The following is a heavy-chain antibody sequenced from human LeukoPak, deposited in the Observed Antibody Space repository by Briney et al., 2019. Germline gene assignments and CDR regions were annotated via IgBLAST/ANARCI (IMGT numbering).Heavy chain of an antibody. CDR2: ISSNGGST. V-gene: IGHV3-64D*06. J-gene: IGHJ4*02. CDR3: VKGAVGTAPFDY. D-gene: IGHD4-23*01. CDR1: GFTFSSYA. Sequence: GGSLRLSCSASGFTFSSYAMHWVRQAPGKGLEYVSPISSNGGSTYYADSVKGRSTISRDNSKNTLYLQMSSLRAEDTAVYYCVKGAVGTAPFDYWGQGTLVTVSS.